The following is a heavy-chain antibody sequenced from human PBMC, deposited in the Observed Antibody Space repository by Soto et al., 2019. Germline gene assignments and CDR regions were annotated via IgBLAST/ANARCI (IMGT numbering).Heavy chain of an antibody. CDR1: DGSMSIYY. CDR3: ARGQRFSDWFDP. V-gene: IGHV4-4*07. CDR2: VYSSGGT. J-gene: IGHJ5*02. Sequence: SETLSLTCTFSDGSMSIYYWTWIRHPAGKGLEWIGRVYSSGGTHYNPSLKSRVTISLDTSKNQFSLRLLSVTDADTAVYYCARGQRFSDWFDPWGQGTLVTVSS. D-gene: IGHD3-3*01.